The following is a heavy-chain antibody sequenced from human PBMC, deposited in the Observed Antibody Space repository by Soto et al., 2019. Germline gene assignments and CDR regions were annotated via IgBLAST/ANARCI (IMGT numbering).Heavy chain of an antibody. Sequence: GASVKVSCKASGYTFSDHFIHWFRQAPGEGLEWMGWINGDSGNTDYAQKFQGRVTMTRDKSISTVYMELSSLRSGDTAVYYCARVAVRGQANYVYWGQGTLVTVSS. CDR3: ARVAVRGQANYVY. CDR2: INGDSGNT. V-gene: IGHV1-2*02. J-gene: IGHJ4*02. CDR1: GYTFSDHF. D-gene: IGHD3-16*01.